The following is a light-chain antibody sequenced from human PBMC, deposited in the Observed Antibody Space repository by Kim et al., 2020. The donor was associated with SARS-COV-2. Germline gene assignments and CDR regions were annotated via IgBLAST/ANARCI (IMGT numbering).Light chain of an antibody. CDR2: GAS. V-gene: IGKV1-12*01. Sequence: DIQMTQSPSTVSASVGDRVTITCRASQGLDTYLAWYQQKPGKAPKLLIYGASSLQSGVPSRFSGSGSGTDFTLTISSLQPDDFATYYCQQANRFPWTFGQGTKVDIK. CDR1: QGLDTY. J-gene: IGKJ1*01. CDR3: QQANRFPWT.